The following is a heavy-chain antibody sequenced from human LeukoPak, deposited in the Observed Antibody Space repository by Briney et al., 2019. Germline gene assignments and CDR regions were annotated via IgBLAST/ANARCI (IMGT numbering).Heavy chain of an antibody. V-gene: IGHV4-4*02. Sequence: SGTLSLTCAVSGGSISSSNWWSWVRQPPGKGQERIGQISNSGGTNYNPSLKSRVTISVDKSKNQFSLKLRSVTAADTAVYYCARPLSLGYCSGGSCYGRGAWFDRWGQGTLVTVSS. D-gene: IGHD2-15*01. CDR3: ARPLSLGYCSGGSCYGRGAWFDR. J-gene: IGHJ5*02. CDR2: ISNSGGT. CDR1: GGSISSSNW.